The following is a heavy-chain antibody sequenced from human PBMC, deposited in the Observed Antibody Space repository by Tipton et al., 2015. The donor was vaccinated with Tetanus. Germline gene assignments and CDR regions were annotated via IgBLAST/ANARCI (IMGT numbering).Heavy chain of an antibody. CDR2: IYSSGST. CDR1: GGSLSTFY. D-gene: IGHD1-26*01. CDR3: ARDLRERSGTYFSYYYTMDV. J-gene: IGHJ6*02. Sequence: LRLSCTVSGGSLSTFYWNWIRQPAGKGLEWIGRIYSSGSTNYNPSLKSRVTMSIDTSKNQFSLGLTSVTAADTAVYYCARDLRERSGTYFSYYYTMDVWGQGTTVTVSS. V-gene: IGHV4-4*07.